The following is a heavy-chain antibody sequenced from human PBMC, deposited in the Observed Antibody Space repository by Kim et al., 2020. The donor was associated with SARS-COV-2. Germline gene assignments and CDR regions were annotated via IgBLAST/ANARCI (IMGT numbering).Heavy chain of an antibody. Sequence: YAQKLQGRGTMTTDTSTSTAYMELRSLRSDDTAVYYWARITGTTFYWFDPWGQGTLVTVSS. J-gene: IGHJ5*02. CDR3: ARITGTTFYWFDP. D-gene: IGHD1-7*01. V-gene: IGHV1-18*01.